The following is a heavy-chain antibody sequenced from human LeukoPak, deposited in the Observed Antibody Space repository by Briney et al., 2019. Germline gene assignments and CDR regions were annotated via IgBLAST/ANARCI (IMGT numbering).Heavy chain of an antibody. CDR1: GGSISSSSYY. CDR2: IYYSGST. D-gene: IGHD3-10*01. V-gene: IGHV4-39*07. CDR3: AKHTYYYTSGKNSAFDI. Sequence: SETLSLTCTVSGGSISSSSYYWGWIRQPPGKGLEWIGSIYYSGSTYYNPSLKSRVTISVDTSKNQFSLKPNSVTAEDTAVYYCAKHTYYYTSGKNSAFDIWGQGTMVTVSS. J-gene: IGHJ3*02.